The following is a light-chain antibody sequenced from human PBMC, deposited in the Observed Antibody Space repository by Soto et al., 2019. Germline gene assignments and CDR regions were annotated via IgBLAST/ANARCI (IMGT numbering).Light chain of an antibody. J-gene: IGLJ7*01. CDR2: VNSGGSH. V-gene: IGLV4-69*01. CDR3: KTWGTGSAIVV. CDR1: SGHSNYA. Sequence: QPVLTQSPSASASLGASVKLTCTLSSGHSNYAIAWHQQQPEKGPRYLMKVNSGGSHIKGDGIPDRFSGSSSGAERYLFISSLQSEDEADYYCKTWGTGSAIVVFGGGTQLTVL.